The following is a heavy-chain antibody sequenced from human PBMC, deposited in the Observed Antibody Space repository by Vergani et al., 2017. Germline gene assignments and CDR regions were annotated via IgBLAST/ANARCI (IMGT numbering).Heavy chain of an antibody. CDR2: VFHLGTV. CDR3: VRDLYSRGPFDV. CDR1: GVSITRGNY. J-gene: IGHJ4*01. D-gene: IGHD3-22*01. V-gene: IGHV4-38-2*02. Sequence: QVQLQESGPGLLKTSETLSLTCNVSGVSITRGNYWGWVRQYPRTGLGWIASVFHLGTVYYNPSLRSRVRISIDAYNVLSLRLQSVTAADTAVYFCVRDLYSRGPFDVWGQGSLVTVSS.